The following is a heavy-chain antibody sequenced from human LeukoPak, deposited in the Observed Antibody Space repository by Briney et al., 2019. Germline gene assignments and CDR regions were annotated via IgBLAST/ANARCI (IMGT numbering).Heavy chain of an antibody. Sequence: AGGSLRLSCAASGFTFSSYSMNWVRQAPGKGLEWVALVSHDGSNTYYADSVKGRFTISRDNSKNTLYLQMNSLRAEDTAVYYCARSLRGYDILTGYLYWGQGTLVTVSS. CDR3: ARSLRGYDILTGYLY. CDR2: VSHDGSNT. D-gene: IGHD3-9*01. J-gene: IGHJ4*02. V-gene: IGHV3-30*03. CDR1: GFTFSSYS.